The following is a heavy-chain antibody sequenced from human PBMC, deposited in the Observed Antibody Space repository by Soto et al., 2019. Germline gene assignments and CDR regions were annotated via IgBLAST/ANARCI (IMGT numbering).Heavy chain of an antibody. J-gene: IGHJ4*02. Sequence: QVQLVQSGAEVKKPGSSVKVSCKASGGTFSSYAISWVRQAPGQGLEWMGGIIPIFGTANYAQKFQGRVTIXXDXSTXTAYMELSSLRSEDTAVYYCARDGPDGYSYGPGDYWGQGTLVTVSS. CDR1: GGTFSSYA. D-gene: IGHD5-18*01. CDR2: IIPIFGTA. V-gene: IGHV1-69*12. CDR3: ARDGPDGYSYGPGDY.